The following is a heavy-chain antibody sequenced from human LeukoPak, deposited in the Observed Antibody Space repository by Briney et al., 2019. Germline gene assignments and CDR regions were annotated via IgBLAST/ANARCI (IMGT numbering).Heavy chain of an antibody. V-gene: IGHV3-23*01. D-gene: IGHD1-26*01. CDR2: ITGSGGGT. J-gene: IGHJ4*02. Sequence: GGSLRLSCAASGYTFSTHAMSWVRQAPGKGLEWVSGITGSGGGTYYADSVKGRFTIFRDNSKNTVYVQMSSLRAEDTAVYYCAKDLFSSGSYHAIIDYWGQGTLVTVSS. CDR3: AKDLFSSGSYHAIIDY. CDR1: GYTFSTHA.